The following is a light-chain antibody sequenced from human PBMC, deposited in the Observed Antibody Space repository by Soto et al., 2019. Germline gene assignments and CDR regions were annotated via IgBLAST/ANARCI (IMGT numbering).Light chain of an antibody. J-gene: IGKJ5*01. V-gene: IGKV1-17*01. CDR3: LQHNSYHSIT. CDR1: QVITND. Sequence: IQMTQSPSSLCACVGDRLSITCRASQVITNDLGWYQQKPGKAPKRLIYAASSLQSGVPSRFRGSGSGTEFTLTISSLKPQDFANYYCLQHNSYHSITFGQGTRLEIK. CDR2: AAS.